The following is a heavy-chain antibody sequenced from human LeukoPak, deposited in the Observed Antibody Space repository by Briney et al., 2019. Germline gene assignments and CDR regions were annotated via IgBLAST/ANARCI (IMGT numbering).Heavy chain of an antibody. V-gene: IGHV1-2*02. CDR2: THPVSGDT. Sequence: ASVKVSCKASGYPFTNFYVHWVRLAPGQGLEWLGWTHPVSGDTIYAQKFQGRVTMTRDMSISTAYMELTSLTSDDTAVYYCARMTHTLGATYSHFDYWGQGTLVTVSS. D-gene: IGHD3-16*01. J-gene: IGHJ4*02. CDR1: GYPFTNFY. CDR3: ARMTHTLGATYSHFDY.